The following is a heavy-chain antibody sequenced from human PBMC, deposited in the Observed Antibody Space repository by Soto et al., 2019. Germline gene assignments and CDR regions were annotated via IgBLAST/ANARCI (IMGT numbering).Heavy chain of an antibody. CDR1: GFTFSSYG. CDR2: ISYDGSNK. J-gene: IGHJ6*03. CDR3: AKGHYDFWSGYYIDYYYYYMDV. V-gene: IGHV3-30*18. Sequence: GESLKISCAASGFTFSSYGMHWVRQAPGKGLEWVAVISYDGSNKYYADSVKGRFTISRDNSKNTLYLQMNSLRAEDTAVYYCAKGHYDFWSGYYIDYYYYYMDVWGKGTTVTVSS. D-gene: IGHD3-3*01.